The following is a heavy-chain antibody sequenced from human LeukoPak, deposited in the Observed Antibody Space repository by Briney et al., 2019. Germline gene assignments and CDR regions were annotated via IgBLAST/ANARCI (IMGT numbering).Heavy chain of an antibody. CDR2: IYTSGST. CDR3: ARAHYDFWSAYLDY. CDR1: VGSINSYY. Sequence: ADTQSLMCTLSVGSINSYYWSWIRQPAGKGLEWLGRIYTSGSTNYNTSLKSRVTMSVDTSKNQFSLKLSSVTAADTAVYDCARAHYDFWSAYLDYWGQGTLVTVSS. J-gene: IGHJ4*02. V-gene: IGHV4-4*07. D-gene: IGHD3-3*01.